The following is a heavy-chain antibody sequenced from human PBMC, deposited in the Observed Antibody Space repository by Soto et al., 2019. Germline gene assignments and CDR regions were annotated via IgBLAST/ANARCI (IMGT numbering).Heavy chain of an antibody. CDR3: ARDSRVRCTIFGLVIVRNYDWFDP. CDR1: GYTFIDHY. V-gene: IGHV1-46*03. J-gene: IGHJ5*02. D-gene: IGHD3-3*01. Sequence: QVQLVQSGAEVKKPGASVKVSCRASGYTFIDHYVHWVRQAPGQGVEWMGVINPNGGSTRYAERFQGRVSMTTDTSTSTVYMELSSLRSEDTAVYYCARDSRVRCTIFGLVIVRNYDWFDPWGQGTLVTVSS. CDR2: INPNGGST.